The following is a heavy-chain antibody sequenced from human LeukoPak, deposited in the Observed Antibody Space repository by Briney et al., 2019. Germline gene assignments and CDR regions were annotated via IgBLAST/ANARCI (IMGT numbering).Heavy chain of an antibody. D-gene: IGHD1-7*01. CDR3: ARDQSVVGTPPSYYYYYMDV. V-gene: IGHV1-18*01. Sequence: GASVKVSCKASGGTFSSYAISRVRQAPGQGLEWMGWISAYNGNTNYAQKLQGRVTMTTDTSTSTAYMELRSLRSDDTAVYYCARDQSVVGTPPSYYYYYMDVWGKGTTVTVSS. CDR2: ISAYNGNT. J-gene: IGHJ6*03. CDR1: GGTFSSYA.